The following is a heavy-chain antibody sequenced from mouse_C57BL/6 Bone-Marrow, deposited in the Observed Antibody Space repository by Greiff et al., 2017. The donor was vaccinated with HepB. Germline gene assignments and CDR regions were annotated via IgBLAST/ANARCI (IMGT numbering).Heavy chain of an antibody. CDR2: IYPGSGNT. Sequence: QVQLKESGPELVKPGASVKISCKASGYSFTSYYIHWVKQRPGQGLEWIGWIYPGSGNTKYNEKFKGKATLTADTSSSTAYMQLSSLTSEDSAVYYCALPYFDYWGQGTTLTVSS. V-gene: IGHV1-66*01. CDR3: ALPYFDY. J-gene: IGHJ2*01. CDR1: GYSFTSYY.